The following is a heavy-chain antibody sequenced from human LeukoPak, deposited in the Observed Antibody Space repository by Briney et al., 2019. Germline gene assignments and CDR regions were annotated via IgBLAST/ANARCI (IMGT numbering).Heavy chain of an antibody. CDR1: GYTFTSYD. V-gene: IGHV1-8*01. CDR2: MNPNSGNT. CDR3: ARGWGRGELFSYYYYMDV. D-gene: IGHD3-10*01. J-gene: IGHJ6*03. Sequence: ASVKVSCKASGYTFTSYDINWVRQATGQGLEWMGWMNPNSGNTGYAQKFQGRVTMTRNTSISTAYMELSSLRSEDTAVYYCARGWGRGELFSYYYYMDVWGKGTTVTISS.